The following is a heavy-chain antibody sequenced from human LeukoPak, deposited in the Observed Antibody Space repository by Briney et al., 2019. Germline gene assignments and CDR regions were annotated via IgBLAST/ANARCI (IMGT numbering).Heavy chain of an antibody. J-gene: IGHJ3*02. V-gene: IGHV1-69*13. CDR3: AREGGAYYYDSSGLSGAFDI. CDR1: GGTFSSYA. CDR2: IIPIFGTA. Sequence: ASVRVSCKASGGTFSSYAISWVRQAPGQGLEWMGGIIPIFGTADYAQKFQGRVTITADESTSTAYMELSSLRSEDTAVYYCAREGGAYYYDSSGLSGAFDIWGQGTMVTVSS. D-gene: IGHD3-22*01.